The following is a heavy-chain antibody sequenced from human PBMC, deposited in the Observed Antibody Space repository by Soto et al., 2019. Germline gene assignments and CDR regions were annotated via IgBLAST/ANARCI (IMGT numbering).Heavy chain of an antibody. J-gene: IGHJ4*02. CDR3: ARDQHSRFQFHY. CDR2: IYYSGST. CDR1: GDSISRGDYN. Sequence: SETLSLTCTVSGDSISRGDYNWSWIRQHPGKGLEWIGYIYYSGSTYYKPSLKSRITLSVDTYKNQFSLKLSSVTAADTAVYYCARDQHSRFQFHYWGQGTSVTVSS. V-gene: IGHV4-31*03. D-gene: IGHD5-12*01.